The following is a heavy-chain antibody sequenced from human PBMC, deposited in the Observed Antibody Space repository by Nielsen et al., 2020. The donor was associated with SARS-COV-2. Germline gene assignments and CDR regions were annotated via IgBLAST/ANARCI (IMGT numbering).Heavy chain of an antibody. CDR3: AKKGRGGYSYGG. CDR1: GFTFSSYA. J-gene: IGHJ4*02. Sequence: GESLKISCAASGFTFSSYAMSWVRQAPGKGLEWVSAISGSGGSTYYADSVKGRFAISRDNSKNTLYLQMNSLRAEDTAVYYCAKKGRGGYSYGGGGQGTLVTVSS. D-gene: IGHD5-18*01. CDR2: ISGSGGST. V-gene: IGHV3-23*01.